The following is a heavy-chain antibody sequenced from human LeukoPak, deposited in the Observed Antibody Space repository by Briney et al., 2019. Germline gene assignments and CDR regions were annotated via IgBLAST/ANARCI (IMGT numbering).Heavy chain of an antibody. CDR2: INPSGGST. V-gene: IGHV1-46*01. J-gene: IGHJ6*02. Sequence: GASVKVSCKASGYTFTSYYVHWVRQAPGQGLEWMGRINPSGGSTSYAQKFQGRVTMTRDTSTSTIHMELSSLRSEDTAVYYCARVSVNYYYYGMDVWGQGTTVTVSS. CDR3: ARVSVNYYYYGMDV. CDR1: GYTFTSYY. D-gene: IGHD3-10*01.